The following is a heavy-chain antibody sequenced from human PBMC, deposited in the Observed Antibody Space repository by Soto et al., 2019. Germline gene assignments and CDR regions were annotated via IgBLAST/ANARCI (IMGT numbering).Heavy chain of an antibody. CDR1: GGCFSGYY. V-gene: IGHV4-34*01. CDR2: INHSGST. D-gene: IGHD3-10*01. Sequence: PSETLSLTCAVYGGCFSGYYWSWIRQPPGKGLEWIGEINHSGSTNYNPSLKSRVTISVDTSKNQFSLKLSSVTAADTAVYYCARMGNYYGSGSFAFDIWGQGTMVTVSS. J-gene: IGHJ3*02. CDR3: ARMGNYYGSGSFAFDI.